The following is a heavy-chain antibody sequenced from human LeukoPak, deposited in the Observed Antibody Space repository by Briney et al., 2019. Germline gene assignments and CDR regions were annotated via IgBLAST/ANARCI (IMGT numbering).Heavy chain of an antibody. D-gene: IGHD4-17*01. V-gene: IGHV3-7*03. J-gene: IGHJ4*02. CDR2: IKQDGSEK. Sequence: KSGGSLRLPCAASGFTFSSYWMSWVRQAPGKGLEWVANIKQDGSEKYYVDSVKGRFTISRDNSKNTLYLQMNSLRAEDTAVYYCAKDRWRWWAVTFDYWGQGTLVTVSS. CDR3: AKDRWRWWAVTFDY. CDR1: GFTFSSYW.